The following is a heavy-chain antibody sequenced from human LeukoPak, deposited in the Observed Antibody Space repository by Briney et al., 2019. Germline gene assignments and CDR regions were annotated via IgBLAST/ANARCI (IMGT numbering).Heavy chain of an antibody. V-gene: IGHV1-2*06. J-gene: IGHJ4*02. Sequence: GASVKVSCKTSGYTFIDCFIHWVRQAPGQGLEWMGRINPNSGGTEYEQKFQGRVTMTRDTSISTAYMELIRLISDDTAVYYCARDPSSTPNWEFDYWGRGTLVTVSS. CDR2: INPNSGGT. CDR1: GYTFIDCF. CDR3: ARDPSSTPNWEFDY. D-gene: IGHD7-27*01.